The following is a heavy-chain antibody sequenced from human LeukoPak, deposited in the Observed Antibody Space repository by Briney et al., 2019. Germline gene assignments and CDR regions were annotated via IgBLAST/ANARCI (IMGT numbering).Heavy chain of an antibody. D-gene: IGHD5-18*01. J-gene: IGHJ3*02. CDR2: IYSGGST. CDR3: ARDTAMATTCACDI. Sequence: GGSLRLSCAASGFTVSSNYMSWVRQAPGKWLEWVSVIYSGGSTYYADSVKGRFTISRDNSKNTLYLQMNSLRAEDTAVYYCARDTAMATTCACDIWGQGTMVTVSS. V-gene: IGHV3-53*01. CDR1: GFTVSSNY.